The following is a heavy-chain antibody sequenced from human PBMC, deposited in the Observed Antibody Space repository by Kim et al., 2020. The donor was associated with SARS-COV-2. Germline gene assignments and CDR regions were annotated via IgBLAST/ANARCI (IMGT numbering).Heavy chain of an antibody. Sequence: PSLKSRVTISVDTSKNQFSLKLSSVTAAVTAVYYCARSGRVQGVIPYDYWGQGTLVTVSS. D-gene: IGHD3-10*01. J-gene: IGHJ4*02. CDR3: ARSGRVQGVIPYDY. V-gene: IGHV4-34*01.